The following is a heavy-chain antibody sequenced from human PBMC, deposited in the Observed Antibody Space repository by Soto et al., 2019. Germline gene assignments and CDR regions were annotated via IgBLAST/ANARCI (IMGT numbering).Heavy chain of an antibody. CDR3: ARDRYSGDPVFAI. Sequence: QVQLVESGGGVVQPGRSLRLSCAASGFTFSSYAMHWVRQAPGKGLEWVAVISYDGSNKYYADSVKGRFTISRDNSKNTLYLQMNSLRAEDTAVYYCARDRYSGDPVFAIWGQGTMVTVSS. V-gene: IGHV3-30-3*01. CDR2: ISYDGSNK. D-gene: IGHD1-1*01. J-gene: IGHJ3*02. CDR1: GFTFSSYA.